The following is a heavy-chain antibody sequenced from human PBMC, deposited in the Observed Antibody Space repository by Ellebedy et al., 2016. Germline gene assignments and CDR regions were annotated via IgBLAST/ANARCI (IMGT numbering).Heavy chain of an antibody. CDR3: ARDGGSGSSTRCWFDP. J-gene: IGHJ5*02. D-gene: IGHD3-10*01. CDR2: INHSGST. Sequence: SETLSLTXAVYGGSFSGYYWSWIRQPPGKGLEWIGEINHSGSTNYNPSLKSRVAISVDTSKNQFSLKLSSVTAADTAVYYCARDGGSGSSTRCWFDPWGQGTLVTVSS. CDR1: GGSFSGYY. V-gene: IGHV4-34*01.